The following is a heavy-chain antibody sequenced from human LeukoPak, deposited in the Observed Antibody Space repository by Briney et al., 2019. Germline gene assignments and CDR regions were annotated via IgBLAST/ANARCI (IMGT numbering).Heavy chain of an antibody. CDR1: GFTFSSYG. CDR2: ISYDGSNK. CDR3: AKEGPEMATTGFDY. J-gene: IGHJ4*02. D-gene: IGHD5-24*01. V-gene: IGHV3-30*18. Sequence: GGSLRLSCAASGFTFSSYGMHWVRQAPGKGLEWVAVISYDGSNKYYADSVKGRFTISRDNSKNTLYLQMNSLRAEDTAVYYCAKEGPEMATTGFDYWGRGTLVTVSS.